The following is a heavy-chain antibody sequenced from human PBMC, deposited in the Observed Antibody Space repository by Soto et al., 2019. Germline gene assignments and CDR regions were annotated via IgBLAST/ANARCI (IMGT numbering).Heavy chain of an antibody. Sequence: EVQLLESGGGLVQPGGSLRLSCVGSGFTFSSYAMSWVRQAPGKGLEWVSTMSGSGGSTYYADSVKGRFTISRDNSKNTVFLQMNCLRAEDTAVYYCANTSGYFDYWGQGTLVTVSS. CDR2: MSGSGGST. D-gene: IGHD2-2*01. J-gene: IGHJ4*02. CDR1: GFTFSSYA. V-gene: IGHV3-23*01. CDR3: ANTSGYFDY.